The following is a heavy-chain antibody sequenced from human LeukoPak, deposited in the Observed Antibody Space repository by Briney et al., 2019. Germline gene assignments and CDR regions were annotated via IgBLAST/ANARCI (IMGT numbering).Heavy chain of an antibody. CDR1: GYTFTGYY. J-gene: IGHJ6*03. V-gene: IGHV1-2*02. Sequence: ASVKVSCKASGYTFTGYYMHWVRQAPGQGLEWIGWINPNSGGTNYAQKFQGRVTMTRDTSISTAYMELRSLRSDDTAVYYCARRGSDLDYDFWSGYSMDVWGKGTTVTVSS. CDR2: INPNSGGT. D-gene: IGHD3-3*01. CDR3: ARRGSDLDYDFWSGYSMDV.